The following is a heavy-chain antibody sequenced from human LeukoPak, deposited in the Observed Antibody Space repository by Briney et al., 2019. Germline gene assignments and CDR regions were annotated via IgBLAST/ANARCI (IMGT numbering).Heavy chain of an antibody. CDR1: GFTFSSYW. CDR3: PRASD. CDR2: IKKDGSAK. J-gene: IGHJ4*02. V-gene: IGHV3-7*01. Sequence: GGSLRLSCAASGFTFSSYWMSWVRQAPGKGLEWVSEIKKDGSAKYSVASVKGRSTFSRDNAKHSLHLQINLRRAEDTAVYYGPRASDWGQGTLVTVSS.